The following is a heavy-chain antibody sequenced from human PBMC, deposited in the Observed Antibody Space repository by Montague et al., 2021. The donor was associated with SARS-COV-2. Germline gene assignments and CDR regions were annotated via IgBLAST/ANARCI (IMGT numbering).Heavy chain of an antibody. CDR3: ARISGITSWYYDY. V-gene: IGHV4-61*01. J-gene: IGHJ4*02. CDR2: IYYTGST. D-gene: IGHD1-14*01. CDR1: GGSVSSGSYY. Sequence: SETLSLTCTVSGGSVSSGSYYWGWIRQPPGKGLQSIGYIYYTGSTNYNPSLQSRVTISVDSSKNQFSVRLSSVTAADTAVYYCARISGITSWYYDYWGQGTLVTVSS.